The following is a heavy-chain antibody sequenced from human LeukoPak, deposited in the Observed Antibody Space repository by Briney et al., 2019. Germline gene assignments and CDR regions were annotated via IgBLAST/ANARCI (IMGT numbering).Heavy chain of an antibody. J-gene: IGHJ5*02. CDR1: GGSISSRVYY. CDR2: IYYSGST. V-gene: IGHV4-39*01. D-gene: IGHD6-25*01. CDR3: ARYSSAWFDP. Sequence: SETLSLTCTVSGGSISSRVYYWGWIRQPPGKGLEWIGHIYYSGSTYYNPSLKSRVTISVDTSKNQFSLKLSSVTAADTAVYNCARYSSAWFDPWGQGTLVTVSS.